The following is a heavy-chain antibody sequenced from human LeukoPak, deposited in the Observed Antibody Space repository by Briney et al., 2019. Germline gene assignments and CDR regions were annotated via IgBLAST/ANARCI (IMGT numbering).Heavy chain of an antibody. D-gene: IGHD6-6*01. V-gene: IGHV3-48*03. Sequence: GGSLRLSCAASGFTFSSYEMNWVRQAPGKGLEWVSYISSSGSTIYYADSVKGRFTISRDNAKNSLYLQVNSLRAEDTAVYYCARDRLYSSYYFDYWGQGTLVTVSS. CDR2: ISSSGSTI. CDR1: GFTFSSYE. J-gene: IGHJ4*02. CDR3: ARDRLYSSYYFDY.